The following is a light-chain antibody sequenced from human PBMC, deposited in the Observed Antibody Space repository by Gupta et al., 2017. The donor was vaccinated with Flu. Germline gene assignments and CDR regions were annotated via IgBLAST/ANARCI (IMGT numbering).Light chain of an antibody. CDR1: TSNIGSNT. Sequence: QSVLAQPPSPSETPGQRVTTPCSGSTSNIGSNTVNGYQQPPGTAPNLLIRSDYQRPSGVPDRFSASKSVPSASLAISGLQSEDEADYYCAALYISLSVYVFGTGTKVTVL. V-gene: IGLV1-44*01. J-gene: IGLJ1*01. CDR2: SDY. CDR3: AALYISLSVYV.